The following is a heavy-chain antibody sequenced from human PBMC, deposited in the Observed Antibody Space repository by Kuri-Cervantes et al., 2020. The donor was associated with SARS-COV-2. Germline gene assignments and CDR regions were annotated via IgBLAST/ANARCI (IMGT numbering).Heavy chain of an antibody. CDR3: AGSYFWSANGSCCYYYYYYMDV. J-gene: IGHJ6*03. V-gene: IGHV3-21*01. CDR2: ISSSSSYI. CDR1: GFTFSSYS. D-gene: IGHD3-3*01. Sequence: ETLSLTCAASGFTFSSYSMNWVRQDPGKGLEWVSSISSSSSYIYYADSVKGRFTISRDNAKNSLYLQMNSLRAGDTAVYYCAGSYFWSANGSCCYYYYYYMDVWGKGTTVTVSS.